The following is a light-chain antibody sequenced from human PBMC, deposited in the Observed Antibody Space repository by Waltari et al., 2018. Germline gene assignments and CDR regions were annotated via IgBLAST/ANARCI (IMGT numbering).Light chain of an antibody. CDR1: QRVGGN. V-gene: IGKV3-15*01. J-gene: IGKJ2*01. CDR2: GAS. CDR3: QQYNDWPLYT. Sequence: IVMTQSPATLSVSPGESATLSCRASQRVGGNLAWYQQKPGQAPRLLIYGASTWVTGLPARFSGSGSETEFTLTISSVQSEDFAVYYCQQYNDWPLYTFGQGTKLEIK.